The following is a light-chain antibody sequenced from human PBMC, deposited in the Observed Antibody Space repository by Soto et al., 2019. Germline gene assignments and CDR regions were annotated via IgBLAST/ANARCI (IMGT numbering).Light chain of an antibody. J-gene: IGKJ4*02. CDR3: QKFNAVPT. Sequence: DIQMTQSPSSLSASVGDRVTITCRASQAINNYLAWYHQKPGKVPTLLIFAASTLQSGVPTRYSGSGSGTDFTLTMSSLQPEDVATYYCQKFNAVPTCGGGTKVEI. CDR2: AAS. V-gene: IGKV1-27*01. CDR1: QAINNY.